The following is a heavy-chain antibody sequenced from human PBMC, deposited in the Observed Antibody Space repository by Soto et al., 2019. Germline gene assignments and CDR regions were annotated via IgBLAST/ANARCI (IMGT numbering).Heavy chain of an antibody. CDR2: ISGSGGST. Sequence: GGSLRLSCAASGFTFSNHWMHWVRQAPGKGLVWVSAISGSGGSTYYTDSVKGRFTISRDNSKNTLYLQMNSLRAEDTAVYYCAKKTHILPYYFALWARGTLVTVSS. CDR3: AKKTHILPYYFAL. J-gene: IGHJ4*02. CDR1: GFTFSNHW. V-gene: IGHV3-23*01.